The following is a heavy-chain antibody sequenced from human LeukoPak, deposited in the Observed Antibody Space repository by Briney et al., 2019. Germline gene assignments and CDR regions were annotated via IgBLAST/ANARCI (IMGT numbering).Heavy chain of an antibody. Sequence: GGSLRLSCAASGFTFSSYAMHWVRQAPGKGLEWVAVISYDGSYKDYADSVKGRFTISRDNSKNTLYVQMNSLRAEDTAIYYCAKKYSTGLDPWGQGTLVTVSS. V-gene: IGHV3-30*04. CDR2: ISYDGSYK. CDR1: GFTFSSYA. J-gene: IGHJ5*02. D-gene: IGHD1-26*01. CDR3: AKKYSTGLDP.